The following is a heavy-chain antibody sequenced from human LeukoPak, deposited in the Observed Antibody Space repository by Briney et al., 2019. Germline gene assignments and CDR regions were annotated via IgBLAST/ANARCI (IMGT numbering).Heavy chain of an antibody. Sequence: GGSLRLSCAASGFTFSKNAMTWVRQAPGKGVEWVSGISGSGGTTYYADSVKGRFTISRDNSKNTLYLQMNSLRAEDTAVYYCAKAVGTSRAGVDYWGQGTLLTVSS. CDR1: GFTFSKNA. CDR3: AKAVGTSRAGVDY. CDR2: ISGSGGTT. J-gene: IGHJ4*01. D-gene: IGHD2-2*01. V-gene: IGHV3-23*01.